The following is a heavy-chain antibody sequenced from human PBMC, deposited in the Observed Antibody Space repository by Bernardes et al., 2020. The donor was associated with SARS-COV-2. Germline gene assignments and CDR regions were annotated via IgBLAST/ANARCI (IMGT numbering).Heavy chain of an antibody. CDR2: ISYDGSNK. V-gene: IGHV3-30*18. D-gene: IGHD3-16*01. J-gene: IGHJ6*02. CDR3: AKIMVIWGSGGMDV. CDR1: GFTFSSYG. Sequence: GGSLRLSCAASGFTFSSYGMHWVRQAPGKGLEWVAVISYDGSNKYYADSVKGRFTISRDNSKNTLYLQMNSLRAEDTAVYYCAKIMVIWGSGGMDVWGQGTTVTVSS.